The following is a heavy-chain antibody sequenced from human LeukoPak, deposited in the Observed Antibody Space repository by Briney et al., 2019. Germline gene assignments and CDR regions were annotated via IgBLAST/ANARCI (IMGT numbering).Heavy chain of an antibody. D-gene: IGHD3-22*01. J-gene: IGHJ4*02. CDR2: IYYSGST. V-gene: IGHV4-39*01. CDR1: GGSIGSRSYY. CDR3: ASSYYYDSSGYFYYFDY. Sequence: SETLSLTYTVSGGSIGSRSYYWGWIRQPPGKGLEWIGSIYYSGSTYYNPSLKSRVTISVDTSKNQFSLKLSSVTAADTAVYYCASSYYYDSSGYFYYFDYWGQGTLVTVSS.